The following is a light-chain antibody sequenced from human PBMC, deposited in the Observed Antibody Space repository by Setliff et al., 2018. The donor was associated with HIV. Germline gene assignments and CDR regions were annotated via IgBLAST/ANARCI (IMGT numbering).Light chain of an antibody. CDR1: SSDVGRYDY. CDR2: DVT. Sequence: QSALAQPASVSGSPGQSVTISCTGTSSDVGRYDYVSWYQQHPGKAPKLMIYDVTNRPSGVSNRFSGSKSGNTASLTISGLQAGDEADYYCSSYTTSSTKNVFGNGTKVTV. V-gene: IGLV2-14*03. CDR3: SSYTTSSTKNV. J-gene: IGLJ1*01.